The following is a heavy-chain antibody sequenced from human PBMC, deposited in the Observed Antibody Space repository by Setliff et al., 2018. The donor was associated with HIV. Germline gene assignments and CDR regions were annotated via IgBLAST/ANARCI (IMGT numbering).Heavy chain of an antibody. V-gene: IGHV4-39*07. CDR2: AFYSDNT. Sequence: LETLSLTCIVSGGSISSGTYYWGWIRQPPGKGLEYIGSAFYSDNTYYKPSLKNRVTISVDTSKNQFSLKLTSMTAADTAVYYCAKTSVGATGLYAFDIWGQGTMVTVSS. D-gene: IGHD1-26*01. CDR3: AKTSVGATGLYAFDI. CDR1: GGSISSGTYY. J-gene: IGHJ3*02.